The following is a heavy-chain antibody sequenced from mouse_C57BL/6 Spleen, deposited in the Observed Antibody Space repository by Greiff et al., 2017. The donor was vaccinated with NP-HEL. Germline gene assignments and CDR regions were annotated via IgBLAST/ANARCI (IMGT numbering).Heavy chain of an antibody. CDR1: GFTFSSYA. CDR2: ISSGGDYI. CDR3: TRSKGGYYAMDY. V-gene: IGHV5-9-1*02. J-gene: IGHJ4*01. Sequence: EVQLVESGEGLVKPGGSLKLSCAASGFTFSSYAMSWVRQTPEKRLEWVAYISSGGDYIYYADTVKGRFTISRDNARNTLYLQMSSLKSEDTAMYYCTRSKGGYYAMDYWGQGTSVTVSS.